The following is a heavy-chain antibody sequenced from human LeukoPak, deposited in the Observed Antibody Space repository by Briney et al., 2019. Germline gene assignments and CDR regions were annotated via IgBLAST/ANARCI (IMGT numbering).Heavy chain of an antibody. CDR2: IYSGGST. Sequence: PRRSLRLSCAASGFSVSSDYMTWVRQAPGKGLEWVSVIYSGGSTYYADSVKGRFTISRDNSKNTLYLQMNNVRVEDTAVYFCARYHTALNYWGQGTLVTASS. CDR3: ARYHTALNY. J-gene: IGHJ4*02. D-gene: IGHD5-18*01. CDR1: GFSVSSDY. V-gene: IGHV3-53*01.